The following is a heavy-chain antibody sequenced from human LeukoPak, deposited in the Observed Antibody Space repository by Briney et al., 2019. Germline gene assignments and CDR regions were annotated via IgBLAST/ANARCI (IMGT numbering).Heavy chain of an antibody. CDR2: IKEDGSEK. J-gene: IGHJ4*02. V-gene: IGHV3-7*01. CDR1: GFTFSNCW. Sequence: GGSLRLSCAASGFTFSNCWMSWVRQAPGQGLEWVANIKEDGSEKYYVDSVKGRFTISRDNAKNSLYLQMNSLRAEDTAVYYCARTIRGYWGQGTLVTVSS. CDR3: ARTIRGY. D-gene: IGHD3-10*01.